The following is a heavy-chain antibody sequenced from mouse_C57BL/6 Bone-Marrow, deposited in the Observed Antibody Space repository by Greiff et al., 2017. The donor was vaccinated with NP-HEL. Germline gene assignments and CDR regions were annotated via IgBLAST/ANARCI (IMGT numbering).Heavy chain of an antibody. Sequence: QVQLKESGPELVKPGASVKISCKASGYAFSSSWMNWVKQRPGKGLEWIGRIYPGDGDTNYNGKFKGTATLTADKASSTAYMQLSSLTAEDSAVYFCARNWDGDYFDYWGQGTTLTVSS. J-gene: IGHJ2*01. V-gene: IGHV1-82*01. CDR1: GYAFSSSW. CDR2: IYPGDGDT. CDR3: ARNWDGDYFDY. D-gene: IGHD4-1*01.